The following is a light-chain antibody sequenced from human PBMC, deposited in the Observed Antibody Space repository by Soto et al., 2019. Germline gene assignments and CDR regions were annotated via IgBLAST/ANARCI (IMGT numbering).Light chain of an antibody. CDR2: SAS. CDR1: QDINVY. CDR3: QHGYVAPYS. V-gene: IGKV1-39*01. Sequence: DIQMTQSPSSLSASICDTFTITFRASQDINVYLNWYQQKPGEVPKLLIYSASTLHSGVPSRFTGSGSETDFTLTIRSLQPEDFATYYCQHGYVAPYSFGQGTKVDIK. J-gene: IGKJ2*03.